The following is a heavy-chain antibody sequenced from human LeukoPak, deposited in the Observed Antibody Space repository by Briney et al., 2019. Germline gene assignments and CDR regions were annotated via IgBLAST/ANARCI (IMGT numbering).Heavy chain of an antibody. V-gene: IGHV4-38-2*01. CDR3: ARGPRSSYYDILTGFPYYMDV. J-gene: IGHJ6*03. Sequence: PSETLSLTCGVSGYFVSSGYYWGWIRQPPGKGLEWIGNIYNTGSTYYNPSLKSRVTISVDTSNNQFSLKLSSVTAADTAVYYCARGPRSSYYDILTGFPYYMDVWGKGTTVTVSS. D-gene: IGHD3-9*01. CDR1: GYFVSSGYY. CDR2: IYNTGST.